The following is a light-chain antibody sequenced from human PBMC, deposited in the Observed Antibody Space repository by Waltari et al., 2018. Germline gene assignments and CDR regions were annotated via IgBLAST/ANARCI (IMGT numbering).Light chain of an antibody. V-gene: IGKV3-15*01. CDR1: QSVSSN. CDR2: GAS. Sequence: EIVMTQSPATLSVSPGEGATLSCRASQSVSSNLPWYQHTPGQAPGLLIYGASTRATGIPARFSGSGSGTEFTLTISSLQSEDFAFYYCQQYNNWPPEDTFGQGTKLEIK. CDR3: QQYNNWPPEDT. J-gene: IGKJ2*01.